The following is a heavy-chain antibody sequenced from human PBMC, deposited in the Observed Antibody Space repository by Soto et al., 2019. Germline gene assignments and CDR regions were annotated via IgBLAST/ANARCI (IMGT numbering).Heavy chain of an antibody. V-gene: IGHV3-53*01. CDR1: GFTVSRYD. CDR2: IQTGGAT. Sequence: QLVESGGGLFHAGGSTRLSCLASGFTVSRYDMAWVRQAPGKGLEWASIIQTGGATYYTDSAQGRFTISRDNSRNTVYLQMSSLRVEDTGVYSCVRVLYDSGVVDFWGQGSPITVS. J-gene: IGHJ4*02. CDR3: VRVLYDSGVVDF. D-gene: IGHD5-12*01.